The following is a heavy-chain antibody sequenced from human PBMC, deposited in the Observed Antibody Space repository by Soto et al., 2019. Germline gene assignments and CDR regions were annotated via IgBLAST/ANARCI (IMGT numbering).Heavy chain of an antibody. D-gene: IGHD1-26*01. CDR1: GGSFSGYI. Sequence: QVQLQQWGAGLLKPSETLSLTCAVYGGSFSGYIWSWIRQPPGKGLQWIGQINHSGSTNYNPSLKSRVPKSGRTSNSQFCLELSSVSAAYTAAYYCARGVISGSYYSGGLYSFDYWGQGPLVTVSS. V-gene: IGHV4-34*01. CDR2: INHSGST. J-gene: IGHJ4*02. CDR3: ARGVISGSYYSGGLYSFDY.